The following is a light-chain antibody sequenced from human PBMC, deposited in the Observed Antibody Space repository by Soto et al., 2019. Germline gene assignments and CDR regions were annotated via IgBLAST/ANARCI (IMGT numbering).Light chain of an antibody. CDR1: QGIGNY. CDR2: DAS. J-gene: IGKJ4*01. CDR3: QHYNNYPLT. V-gene: IGKV1-16*02. Sequence: DIQMTQTASSLSASVGDRVTITCRASQGIGNYLAWFQQKPGKAPKSLIYDASSLHSGVPSKFSGSGSGTDFTLTINSLQLADSATYYCQHYNNYPLTFGGGTKVEIK.